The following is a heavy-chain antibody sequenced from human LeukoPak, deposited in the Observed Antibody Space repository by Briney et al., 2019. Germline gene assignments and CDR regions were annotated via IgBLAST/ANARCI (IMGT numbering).Heavy chain of an antibody. CDR3: ARDRVPLYSSSWRPHYYYYYMDV. V-gene: IGHV1-2*04. CDR1: GYTFTGYY. J-gene: IGHJ6*03. Sequence: VASVKVSCKASGYTFTGYYMHWVRQAPGQGLEWMGWINPNSGGTNYAQKFQGWVTMTRDTSISTAYMELSRLRSDDTAVYYCARDRVPLYSSSWRPHYYYYYMDVWAKGPRSPSP. D-gene: IGHD6-13*01. CDR2: INPNSGGT.